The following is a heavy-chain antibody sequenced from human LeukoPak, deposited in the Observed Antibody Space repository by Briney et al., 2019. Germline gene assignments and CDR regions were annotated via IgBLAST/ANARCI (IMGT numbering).Heavy chain of an antibody. Sequence: NPSQTLSLTCTVSGGSISSGGYYWSWIRQHPGKGLEWIGYIYYSGSTYYNPSLKSRVTISIDTSKNQFSLKLSSVTAADTAMFYCARGPQTFYDILTGYSFDYWGRGTLVTVSS. J-gene: IGHJ4*02. V-gene: IGHV4-31*03. CDR1: GGSISSGGYY. CDR3: ARGPQTFYDILTGYSFDY. CDR2: IYYSGST. D-gene: IGHD3-9*01.